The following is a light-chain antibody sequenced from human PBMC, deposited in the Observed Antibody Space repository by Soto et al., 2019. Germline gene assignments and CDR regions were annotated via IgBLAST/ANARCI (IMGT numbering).Light chain of an antibody. CDR2: GAS. Sequence: EIVMTQSPATLSVSPGVRATLSCRASQSVSSNLAWYQQKPGQAPRLLIYGASTRATGIPARFSGSGSGTDFTLTISSLQSEDFAVYYCQQYNDWPPYTFGQGTNLEIK. CDR3: QQYNDWPPYT. J-gene: IGKJ2*01. V-gene: IGKV3-15*01. CDR1: QSVSSN.